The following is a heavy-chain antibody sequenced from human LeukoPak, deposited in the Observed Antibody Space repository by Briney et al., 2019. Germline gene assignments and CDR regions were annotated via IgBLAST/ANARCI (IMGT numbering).Heavy chain of an antibody. V-gene: IGHV1-24*01. Sequence: ASVKVSCKVSGYTLTELSMHWVRQAPGKGLEWMGGFDPEDGETIHAQKFQGRVTMTEDTSTDTAYMELGSLRSEDTAVYYCATVSGYWFDYWGQGTLVTVSS. CDR1: GYTLTELS. J-gene: IGHJ4*02. D-gene: IGHD3-9*01. CDR2: FDPEDGET. CDR3: ATVSGYWFDY.